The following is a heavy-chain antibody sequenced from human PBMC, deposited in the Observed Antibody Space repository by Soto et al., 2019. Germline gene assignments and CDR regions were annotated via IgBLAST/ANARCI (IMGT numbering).Heavy chain of an antibody. CDR3: ARDRAVRFLEWRSQLGMGV. Sequence: TFSYFSSRNHYLRRIIQPTGKGLEWIGYIYYSGSTNYNPSLKSRVTISVDTSKNQFSLKLSSVTAADTAVYYCARDRAVRFLEWRSQLGMGVPGQGPMLSVSS. CDR1: YFSSRNHY. D-gene: IGHD3-3*01. V-gene: IGHV4-59*11. CDR2: IYYSGST. J-gene: IGHJ6*01.